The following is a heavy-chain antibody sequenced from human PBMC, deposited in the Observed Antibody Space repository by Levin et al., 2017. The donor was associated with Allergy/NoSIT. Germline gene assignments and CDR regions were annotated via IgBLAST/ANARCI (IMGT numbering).Heavy chain of an antibody. D-gene: IGHD4-17*01. CDR1: GFTFSSYS. CDR3: AKNWMTTVTPFDN. J-gene: IGHJ4*02. V-gene: IGHV3-21*04. CDR2: ISSSSTYM. Sequence: ASVKVSCVASGFTFSSYSMTWVRQAPGKGLEWVSSISSSSTYMHYADSVKGRFTISRDNAKNSLYLQMNKLRVEDTAVYFCAKNWMTTVTPFDNWGQGTLVTVSP.